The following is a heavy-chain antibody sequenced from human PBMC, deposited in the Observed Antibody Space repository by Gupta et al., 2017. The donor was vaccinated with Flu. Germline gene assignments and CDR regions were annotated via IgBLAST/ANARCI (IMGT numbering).Heavy chain of an antibody. J-gene: IGHJ4*02. CDR3: ASLAFSKQVRDYFDY. V-gene: IGHV4-39*01. CDR2: IYYSGST. D-gene: IGHD5-12*01. Sequence: QLQLQESGPGLVKPSETLSLTCTVSGGSISSSSYYWGWIRQPPGKGLEWIGSIYYSGSTYYNPSLKSRVTISVDTSKNQFSLKLSSVTAADTAVYYCASLAFSKQVRDYFDYWGQGTLVTVSS. CDR1: GGSISSSSYY.